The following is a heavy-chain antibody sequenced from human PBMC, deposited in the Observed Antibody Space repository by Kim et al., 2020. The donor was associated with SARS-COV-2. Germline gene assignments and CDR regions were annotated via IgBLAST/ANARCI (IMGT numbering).Heavy chain of an antibody. CDR3: AREKIGGVAPRDAFDI. V-gene: IGHV3-13*04. CDR1: GFTFSSYD. D-gene: IGHD2-15*01. J-gene: IGHJ3*02. CDR2: IGTAGDT. Sequence: GGSLRLSCAASGFTFSSYDMHWVRQATGKGLEWVSAIGTAGDTYYPGSVKGRFTISRENAKNSLYLQMNSLRAGDTAVYYCAREKIGGVAPRDAFDIWGQGTMVTVSS.